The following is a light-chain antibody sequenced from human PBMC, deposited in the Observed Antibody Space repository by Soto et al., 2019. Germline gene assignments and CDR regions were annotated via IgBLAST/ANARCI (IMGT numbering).Light chain of an antibody. CDR2: ENN. V-gene: IGLV1-51*02. J-gene: IGLJ2*01. CDR3: GTWDSSLSAVV. CDR1: SSNIGNNY. Sequence: QSVLTQPPSVSAAPGQTVTISCSGSSSNIGNNYVSWYQQLPGTAPKLLIYENNKRPSGIPDRFSGSKSGTSATLGITGLQTGDEADYYCGTWDSSLSAVVFGGGPKLTVL.